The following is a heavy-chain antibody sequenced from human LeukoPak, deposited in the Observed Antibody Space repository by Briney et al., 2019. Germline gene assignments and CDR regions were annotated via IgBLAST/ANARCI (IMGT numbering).Heavy chain of an antibody. CDR2: INHSGST. CDR3: ARGLTGDYRNWFDP. Sequence: PSETLSLTCTVSGGSISSYYWSWIRQPPGKGLEWIGEINHSGSTNYNPSLKSRVTISVDTSKNQFSLKLSSVTAADTAVYYCARGLTGDYRNWFDPWSQGTLVTVSS. V-gene: IGHV4-34*01. D-gene: IGHD4-17*01. CDR1: GGSISSYY. J-gene: IGHJ5*02.